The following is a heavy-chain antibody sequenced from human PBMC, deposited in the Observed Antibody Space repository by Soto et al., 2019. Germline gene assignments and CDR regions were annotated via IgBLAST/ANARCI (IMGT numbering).Heavy chain of an antibody. V-gene: IGHV4-31*03. CDR1: GGSISSGGYY. CDR2: IYYSGST. Sequence: SETLSLTCTVSGGSISSGGYYWSWIRQHPGKGLEWIGYIYYSGSTYYNPSLKSRVTISVDTSNNQFSLKLSSVTAADTAVYYCARGYYDSSGYFFFDYWGQGTLVTVSS. CDR3: ARGYYDSSGYFFFDY. J-gene: IGHJ4*02. D-gene: IGHD3-22*01.